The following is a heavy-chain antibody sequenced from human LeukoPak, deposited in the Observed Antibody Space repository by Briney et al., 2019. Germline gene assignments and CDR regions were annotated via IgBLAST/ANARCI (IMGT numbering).Heavy chain of an antibody. J-gene: IGHJ4*02. D-gene: IGHD2-21*01. Sequence: GGSLRLSCAASGFTFSSYSMNWVRQAPGQGLEWVSSISSSSSYIYYADSVKGRFTISRDNAKNSLYLQMTSLRAEDTAVYYCARDSLASIYYFDYWGQGTLVTVSS. CDR2: ISSSSSYI. V-gene: IGHV3-21*01. CDR3: ARDSLASIYYFDY. CDR1: GFTFSSYS.